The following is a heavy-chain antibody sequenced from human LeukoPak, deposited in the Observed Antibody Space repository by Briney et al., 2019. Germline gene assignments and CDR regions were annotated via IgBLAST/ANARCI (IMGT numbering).Heavy chain of an antibody. V-gene: IGHV3-23*01. CDR3: ARHSRGRWYVFDY. Sequence: GGSLRLSCAASGFTFSSYAMSWVRQAPGKGLELVSGISGSGGNTYYADSVKGRFTISRDNSNHTLYLQMNSLRAEDTAVYYCARHSRGRWYVFDYWGQGTLVTVSS. CDR1: GFTFSSYA. CDR2: ISGSGGNT. D-gene: IGHD6-13*01. J-gene: IGHJ4*02.